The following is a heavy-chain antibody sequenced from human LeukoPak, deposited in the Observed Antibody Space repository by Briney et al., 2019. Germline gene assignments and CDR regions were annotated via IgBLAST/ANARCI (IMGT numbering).Heavy chain of an antibody. J-gene: IGHJ4*02. V-gene: IGHV3-7*01. CDR3: ARVNDYDSGSLYRPIDY. Sequence: PRGSLRLSCEASGFTFNNYWMSWFRQAPGKGLEWVANIKQDESEKNYVDSVKGRFTISRDNVKSSLYLQMNSLRAEDTAVYSCARVNDYDSGSLYRPIDYWGQGTLVTVSS. D-gene: IGHD3-10*01. CDR2: IKQDESEK. CDR1: GFTFNNYW.